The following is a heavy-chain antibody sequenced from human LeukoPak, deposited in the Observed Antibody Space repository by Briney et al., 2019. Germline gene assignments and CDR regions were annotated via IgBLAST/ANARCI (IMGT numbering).Heavy chain of an antibody. V-gene: IGHV1-8*01. CDR1: GCTFTSYD. CDR3: ARSPSSSWTAFDI. Sequence: ASVKVSCKASGCTFTSYDINWVRQATGQGLEWMGWMNPNSGNTGYAQKFQGRVTMTRNTSISTAYMELSSLRSEDTAVYYCARSPSSSWTAFDIWGQGTMVTVSS. J-gene: IGHJ3*02. CDR2: MNPNSGNT. D-gene: IGHD6-13*01.